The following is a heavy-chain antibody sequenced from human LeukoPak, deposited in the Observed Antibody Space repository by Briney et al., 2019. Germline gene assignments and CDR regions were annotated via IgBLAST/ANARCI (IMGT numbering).Heavy chain of an antibody. Sequence: GRSLRLSCAASGFTFDDYAMHWVRQAPGKGLEWVSLISRDGGSTYYADSVKGRFTISRDNSKNSLYLQMNSLRTEDTALYYCAKDLKRGYSYGFGTSVVLWGQGTLVTVSS. J-gene: IGHJ4*02. CDR1: GFTFDDYA. V-gene: IGHV3-43*02. CDR3: AKDLKRGYSYGFGTSVVL. D-gene: IGHD5-18*01. CDR2: ISRDGGST.